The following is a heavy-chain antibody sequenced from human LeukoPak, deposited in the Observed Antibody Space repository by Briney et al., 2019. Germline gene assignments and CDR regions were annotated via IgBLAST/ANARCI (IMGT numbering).Heavy chain of an antibody. CDR1: RFTFSNYG. CDR2: ISFDGSNK. Sequence: PGGSLRLSCAASRFTFSNYGMHWVRQAPGKGLEWVAVISFDGSNKFYADSVKGRFTISRDNSKNTLYLKMNSLGAEDTAVYYCAKGDCSSTSCPPDYYYYYYMDVWGKGTTVTVSS. D-gene: IGHD2-2*01. CDR3: AKGDCSSTSCPPDYYYYYYMDV. J-gene: IGHJ6*03. V-gene: IGHV3-30*18.